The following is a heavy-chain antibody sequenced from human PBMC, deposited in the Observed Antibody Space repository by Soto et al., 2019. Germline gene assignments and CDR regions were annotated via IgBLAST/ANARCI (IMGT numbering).Heavy chain of an antibody. CDR2: IYYSGTT. D-gene: IGHD4-17*01. Sequence: QVQLQESGPGLVKPSQTLSLTCTVSGGSIISGGYYWSWIRQHPGKGLEWIGYIYYSGTTYYNPSLKRRVTISVDTSKNEFSLMLSSVTAADTAVYYCARDSGTTAIDYWGQGTLVTVSS. CDR3: ARDSGTTAIDY. CDR1: GGSIISGGYY. J-gene: IGHJ4*02. V-gene: IGHV4-31*03.